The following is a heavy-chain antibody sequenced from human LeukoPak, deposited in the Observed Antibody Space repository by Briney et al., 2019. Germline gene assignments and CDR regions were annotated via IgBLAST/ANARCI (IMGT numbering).Heavy chain of an antibody. Sequence: GGSLRLSCSASGFTFSSYNMNWVRQAPGKGLEWVSSITSSSNYIYYADSVKGRFTISRDNAKNSLYLQMNSLRAEDTTVYYCARDCWDYGSGSYCGIDYWGQGTLVTVSS. V-gene: IGHV3-21*03. J-gene: IGHJ4*02. CDR3: ARDCWDYGSGSYCGIDY. CDR2: ITSSSNYI. CDR1: GFTFSSYN. D-gene: IGHD3-10*01.